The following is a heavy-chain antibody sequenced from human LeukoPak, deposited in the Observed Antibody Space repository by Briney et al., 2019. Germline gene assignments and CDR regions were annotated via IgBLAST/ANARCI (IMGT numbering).Heavy chain of an antibody. CDR1: GYTFTSYD. D-gene: IGHD3-9*01. CDR2: MNPNSGNT. CDR3: ARGTCYDDILTGEGGFDY. V-gene: IGHV1-8*01. Sequence: ASVKVSCKASGYTFTSYDINWVRQATGQGLEWMGWMNPNSGNTGYAQKFQGRVTMTRNTSISTAYMELSSLRSEDTAVYYCARGTCYDDILTGEGGFDYWGQGTLVTVSS. J-gene: IGHJ4*02.